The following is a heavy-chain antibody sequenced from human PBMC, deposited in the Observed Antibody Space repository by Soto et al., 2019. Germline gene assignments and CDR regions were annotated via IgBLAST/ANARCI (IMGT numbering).Heavy chain of an antibody. CDR2: ISAYNGNT. Sequence: ASVKVSCKASGYTFTSYGISWVRQAPGQGLEWMGWISAYNGNTNYAQKLQGRVTMTTDTSTSTAYMELRSLRSDDTAVYYCARDNYGGNSAYYYYYYGMDVWGQGTTGTVSS. V-gene: IGHV1-18*01. CDR1: GYTFTSYG. CDR3: ARDNYGGNSAYYYYYYGMDV. D-gene: IGHD4-17*01. J-gene: IGHJ6*02.